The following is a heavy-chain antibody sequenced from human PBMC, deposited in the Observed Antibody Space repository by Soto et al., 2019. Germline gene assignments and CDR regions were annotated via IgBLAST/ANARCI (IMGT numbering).Heavy chain of an antibody. D-gene: IGHD3-10*01. CDR1: GYLFTGLG. CDR2: ISPCNGNK. V-gene: IGHV1-18*01. Sequence: ASLKVSCKATGYLFTGLGLNWVRQVPGQGGEWMGFISPCNGNKNYAHKFQGRLTMTTDTSTSTAYMEPRRLRSADPAVFYCARDLDGQESYYLGXWGQGSFVTVSX. J-gene: IGHJ1*01. CDR3: ARDLDGQESYYLGX.